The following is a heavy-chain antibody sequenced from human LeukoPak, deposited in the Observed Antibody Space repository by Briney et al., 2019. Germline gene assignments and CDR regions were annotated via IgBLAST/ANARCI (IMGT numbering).Heavy chain of an antibody. CDR1: GFTFSSYA. CDR3: ARGGGSYYGDY. Sequence: GGSLRLSCAASGFTFSSYAMHWVRQAPGKELEWVAVISYDGSNKYYADSVKGRFTISRDNSKNTLYLQMNSLRAEDTAVYYCARGGGSYYGDYWGQGTLVTVS. CDR2: ISYDGSNK. D-gene: IGHD1-26*01. V-gene: IGHV3-30*01. J-gene: IGHJ4*02.